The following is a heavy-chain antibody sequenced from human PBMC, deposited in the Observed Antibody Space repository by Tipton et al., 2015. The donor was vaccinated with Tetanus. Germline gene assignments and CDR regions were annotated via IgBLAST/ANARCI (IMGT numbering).Heavy chain of an antibody. CDR1: GYTFTSFG. V-gene: IGHV1-18*01. CDR2: INTDKGST. Sequence: QLVQSGAEVKKPGASVKVSCKASGYTFTSFGINWVRQAPGQGLEWMGWINTDKGSTNYAQSLQGRVIMTTDTSTLTAYMELRSLRPDDTAVYYCARGGTMDYWGQGTLVTVSS. J-gene: IGHJ4*02. D-gene: IGHD1/OR15-1a*01. CDR3: ARGGTMDY.